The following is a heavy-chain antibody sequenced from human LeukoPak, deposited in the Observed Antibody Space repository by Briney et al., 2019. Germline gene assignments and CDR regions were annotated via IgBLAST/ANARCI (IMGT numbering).Heavy chain of an antibody. D-gene: IGHD2-21*02. V-gene: IGHV1-18*01. CDR1: GYTFTSYG. CDR2: ISAYNGNT. Sequence: ASVKVSCKASGYTFTSYGISWVRQAPGQGLEWMGWISAYNGNTNYAQKLQGRVTMTTDTSTSTAYMELRSLRSDDTAVYYCARAKAYCGGDCYRPYYFDYWCQGTLVTVSS. CDR3: ARAKAYCGGDCYRPYYFDY. J-gene: IGHJ4*02.